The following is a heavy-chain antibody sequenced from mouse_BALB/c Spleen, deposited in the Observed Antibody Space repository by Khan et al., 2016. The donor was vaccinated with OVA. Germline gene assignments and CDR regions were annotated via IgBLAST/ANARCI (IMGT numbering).Heavy chain of an antibody. J-gene: IGHJ2*01. D-gene: IGHD1-1*01. CDR1: GFSFSSYS. V-gene: IGHV5-6-4*01. Sequence: EVELVESGGGLVRPGGSLKLSCAASGFSFSSYSMSWVRPTPEQRLEWVATISSGGTYTYYPDSVKGRFTISRDNAKNTLSLQMSSLKSEDTAMYYCPRHRGYYGHNPYFDDGGQGTTLTVSS. CDR3: PRHRGYYGHNPYFDD. CDR2: ISSGGTYT.